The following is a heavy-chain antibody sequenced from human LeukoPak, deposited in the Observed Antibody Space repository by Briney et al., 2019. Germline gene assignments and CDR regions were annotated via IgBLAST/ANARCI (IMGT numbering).Heavy chain of an antibody. CDR1: GFTFSSYA. CDR2: ISGSGGST. CDR3: AKEPGEGGSAFDY. J-gene: IGHJ4*02. D-gene: IGHD3-16*01. Sequence: GGSLRLSCAASGFTFSSYAMSWVRQAPGKGLEWVSAISGSGGSTYYADSVKGRFTISRDNSKNTVYLQISSLTIEDTAVYYCAKEPGEGGSAFDYWGQGTLVTVYS. V-gene: IGHV3-23*01.